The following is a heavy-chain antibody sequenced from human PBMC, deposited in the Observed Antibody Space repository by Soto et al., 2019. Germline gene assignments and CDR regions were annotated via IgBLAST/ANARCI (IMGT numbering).Heavy chain of an antibody. J-gene: IGHJ6*02. CDR1: GYSFTSYW. D-gene: IGHD4-17*01. Sequence: PGESLKLSCKGSGYSFTSYWIGWVRQMPGKGLEWMGIIYPGDSDTRYSPSFQGQVTISADKSISTAYLQWSSLKASDTAMYYCARRADYGGNPFYYYYGMDVWGQGTTVTVSS. V-gene: IGHV5-51*01. CDR2: IYPGDSDT. CDR3: ARRADYGGNPFYYYYGMDV.